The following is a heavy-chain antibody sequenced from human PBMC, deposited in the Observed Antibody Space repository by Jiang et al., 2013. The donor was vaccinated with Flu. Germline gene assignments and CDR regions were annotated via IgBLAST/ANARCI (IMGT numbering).Heavy chain of an antibody. CDR2: IDPSDSYT. Sequence: GAEVKKPGESLRISCKGSGYSFTSYWISWVRQMPGKGLEWMGRIDPSDSYTNYSPSFQGHVTISADKSISTAYLQWSSLKASDTAMYYCARTPYDSSGYYYSGGAFDIVGPRDNGHRLF. D-gene: IGHD3-22*01. V-gene: IGHV5-10-1*01. CDR1: GYSFTSYW. J-gene: IGHJ3*02. CDR3: ARTPYDSSGYYYSGGAFDI.